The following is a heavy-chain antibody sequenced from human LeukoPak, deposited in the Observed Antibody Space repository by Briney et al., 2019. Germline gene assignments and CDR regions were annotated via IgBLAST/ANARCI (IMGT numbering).Heavy chain of an antibody. J-gene: IGHJ5*02. CDR1: GGSFSGYY. Sequence: SETLSLTCAVYGGSFSGYYWNWIRQPPGKGLAWIGEINDSGSTNYNPSLKSRVTISVDTSKNQFSLKLSSVTASDTAMYYCARAVDTAIMYNWFDPWGQGILVTVSS. V-gene: IGHV4-34*01. CDR3: ARAVDTAIMYNWFDP. D-gene: IGHD5-18*01. CDR2: INDSGST.